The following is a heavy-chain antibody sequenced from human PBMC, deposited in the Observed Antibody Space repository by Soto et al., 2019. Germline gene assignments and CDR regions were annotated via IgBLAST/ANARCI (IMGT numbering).Heavy chain of an antibody. V-gene: IGHV3-48*04. CDR3: ARERGGLSGADV. J-gene: IGHJ6*02. CDR1: GFTFSSYS. D-gene: IGHD1-26*01. Sequence: GGSLRLSCAASGFTFSSYSMNWVRQAPGKGLEWVSYISTGGSSIYYADSVKGRFTIARDNGKNSVYLQMSSLRAEDTATYYCARERGGLSGADVWGQGTTVTVSS. CDR2: ISTGGSSI.